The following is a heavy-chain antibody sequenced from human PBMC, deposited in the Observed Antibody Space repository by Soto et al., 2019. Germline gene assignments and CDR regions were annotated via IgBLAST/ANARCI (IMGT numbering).Heavy chain of an antibody. J-gene: IGHJ6*02. D-gene: IGHD6-19*01. CDR1: GYISTSHG. V-gene: IGHV1-18*04. Sequence: QIQLVQSGAEVENPGASVRVSCKTSGYISTSHGVSWVRQAPGQGLEWMGWISPYNGNTKYAQKFQDRLTMTTDTSTRTAYMELRSLRSDDTAVYYCARSGRWSPFEYYGMDAWGQGTTVTVSS. CDR3: ARSGRWSPFEYYGMDA. CDR2: ISPYNGNT.